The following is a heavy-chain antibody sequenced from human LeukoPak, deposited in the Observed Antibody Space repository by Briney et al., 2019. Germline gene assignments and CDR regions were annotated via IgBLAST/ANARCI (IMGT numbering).Heavy chain of an antibody. V-gene: IGHV4-34*01. J-gene: IGHJ4*02. Sequence: SETLSLTCAVHGGSFSGYYWSWIRQPPGKGLEWIGEINHSGSTNYNPSLKSRVTISVDTSKNQFSLKLSSVTAADTAVYYCARGSVRYYYDSSGTSTFDYWGQGTLVTVSS. CDR1: GGSFSGYY. CDR3: ARGSVRYYYDSSGTSTFDY. D-gene: IGHD3-22*01. CDR2: INHSGST.